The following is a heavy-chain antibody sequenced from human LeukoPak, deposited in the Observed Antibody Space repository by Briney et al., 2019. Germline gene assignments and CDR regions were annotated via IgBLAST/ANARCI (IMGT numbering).Heavy chain of an antibody. CDR2: ISAYNGNT. Sequence: ASVKVSCKGSGYTFTSYGISWVRQGTGQGREGMGWISAYNGNTNYAQKLQGRVTMTTDTSTSTAYMELRSLRSDDTAVYYCARTGPHYYDSSGFFPWGQGTLVTVSS. D-gene: IGHD3-22*01. J-gene: IGHJ5*02. V-gene: IGHV1-18*01. CDR3: ARTGPHYYDSSGFFP. CDR1: GYTFTSYG.